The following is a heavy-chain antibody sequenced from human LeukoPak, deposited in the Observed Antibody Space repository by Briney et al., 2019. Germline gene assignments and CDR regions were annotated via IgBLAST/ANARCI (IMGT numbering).Heavy chain of an antibody. D-gene: IGHD6-13*01. CDR2: IYYSGST. CDR1: GGSMSSYY. V-gene: IGHV4-59*12. Sequence: SETLSLTCTVSGGSMSSYYWSWIRQPPGKGLEWIGYIYYSGSTNYNPSLKSRLTISVDTSKNQFSLKLSSVTAADTAVYYCARGTRPPSGYSSSWYWFDPWGQGTLVTVSS. J-gene: IGHJ5*02. CDR3: ARGTRPPSGYSSSWYWFDP.